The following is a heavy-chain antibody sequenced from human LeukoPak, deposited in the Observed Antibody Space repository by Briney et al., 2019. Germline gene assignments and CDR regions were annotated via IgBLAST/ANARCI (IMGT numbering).Heavy chain of an antibody. CDR1: GGSISGDY. J-gene: IGHJ2*01. CDR2: LYYSGST. V-gene: IGHV4-59*08. D-gene: IGHD3-22*01. Sequence: SETLSLTCTVSGGSISGDYWSWIRQPPGKGLEWIGYLYYSGSTNYNPSLKSRVTISVDTSKNQFSLKLTSVTAADTAVYYCARHGPYDSSGYIYWYFDLWGCGTLVTVSS. CDR3: ARHGPYDSSGYIYWYFDL.